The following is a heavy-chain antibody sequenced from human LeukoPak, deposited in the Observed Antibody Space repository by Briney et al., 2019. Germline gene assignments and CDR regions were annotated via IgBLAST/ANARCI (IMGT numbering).Heavy chain of an antibody. CDR3: AKGSHYCTSTSCYPTRPLFDY. CDR1: GFTFSSYA. CDR2: ISGSGSSGGST. J-gene: IGHJ4*02. D-gene: IGHD2-2*01. Sequence: GGSLRLSCAASGFTFSSYAVGWVRQAPGKGLEWVSGISGSGSSGGSTYYADPVKGRFAISRDNANNTVHLQMNSLSAEDTAVYFCAKGSHYCTSTSCYPTRPLFDYWGQGTLVTVSS. V-gene: IGHV3-23*01.